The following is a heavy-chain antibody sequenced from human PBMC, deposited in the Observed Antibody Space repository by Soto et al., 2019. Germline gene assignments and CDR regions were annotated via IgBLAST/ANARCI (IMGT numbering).Heavy chain of an antibody. CDR3: ARDGVADRPFYYGMDV. Sequence: ASVKVSCKASGGTFSSYAISWVRQAPGQGLEWMGGIIPIFGTANYAQKFQGRVTITADESTSTAYMELSSLRSEDTAVYYCARDGVADRPFYYGMDVWGQGTTVTVSS. CDR2: IIPIFGTA. CDR1: GGTFSSYA. V-gene: IGHV1-69*13. J-gene: IGHJ6*02. D-gene: IGHD6-6*01.